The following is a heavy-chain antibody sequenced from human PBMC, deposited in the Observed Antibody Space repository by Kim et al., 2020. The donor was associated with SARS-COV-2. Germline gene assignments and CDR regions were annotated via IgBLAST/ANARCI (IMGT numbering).Heavy chain of an antibody. CDR3: ARSQQQLIQNYYSYGMDV. CDR1: GYSFTSYW. CDR2: IYPGDSDT. J-gene: IGHJ6*04. V-gene: IGHV5-51*01. D-gene: IGHD6-13*01. Sequence: GESLKISCKGSGYSFTSYWIGWVRQMPGKGLEWMGIIYPGDSDTRYSPSFQGQVTISADKSISTAYLQWSSLKASDTAMYYCARSQQQLIQNYYSYGMDVWGKGTTVTVSS.